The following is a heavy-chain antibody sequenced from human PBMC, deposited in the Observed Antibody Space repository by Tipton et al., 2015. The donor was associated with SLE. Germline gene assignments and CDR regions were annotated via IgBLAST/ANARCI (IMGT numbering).Heavy chain of an antibody. Sequence: QLVQSGPEVKKPGTSVKVSCKASGFIFASSTIQWVRQARGQRLEGIGWIVVGRGNTNYAQTFQERVTITRDMSTSTAYMELNSLRSEETAVYYCAAHSGGGYYYMDVWGKGTTVTVSS. CDR3: AAHSGGGYYYMDV. V-gene: IGHV1-58*02. D-gene: IGHD4-23*01. CDR1: GFIFASST. J-gene: IGHJ6*03. CDR2: IVVGRGNT.